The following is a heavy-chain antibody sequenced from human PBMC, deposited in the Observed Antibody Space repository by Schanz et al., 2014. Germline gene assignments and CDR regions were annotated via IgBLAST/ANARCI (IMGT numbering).Heavy chain of an antibody. V-gene: IGHV4-4*08. CDR1: GGSIRSYF. J-gene: IGHJ2*01. CDR2: IYSRGSS. Sequence: QVQLQESGPGLLKPSETLSLTCTVSGGSIRSYFWSWIRQPPGKGLEWIGRIYSRGSSTYNPSLKSRAPISIDTSNNQFSLTLTSLTAADTAVYYCARDTTWRLDLWGRGTLVTVSS. CDR3: ARDTTWRLDL. D-gene: IGHD1-1*01.